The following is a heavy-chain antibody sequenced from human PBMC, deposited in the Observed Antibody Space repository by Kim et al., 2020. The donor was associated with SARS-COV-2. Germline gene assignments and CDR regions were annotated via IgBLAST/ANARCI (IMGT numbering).Heavy chain of an antibody. CDR2: IYYTGST. CDR3: ARRSGCSGGSCYYFDY. J-gene: IGHJ4*02. CDR1: GGSISSYY. D-gene: IGHD2-15*01. V-gene: IGHV4-59*08. Sequence: SETLSLTCTVSGGSISSYYWSWIRQPPGKGLEWIGYIYYTGSTNYSPSLKSRVTISVDTSKNQFSLKLSSVTAADTALYYCARRSGCSGGSCYYFDYWGQGTLVTVSS.